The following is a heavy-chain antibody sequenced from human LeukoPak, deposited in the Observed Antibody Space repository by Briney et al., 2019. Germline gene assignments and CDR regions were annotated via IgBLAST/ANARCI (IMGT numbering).Heavy chain of an antibody. Sequence: PSETLSLTCTVSGGSINSSTFYWGWIRQPPGKGLEWIGSMYYSGSTYYNPSLKSRVTISVDTSKNQFSLKLSSVTAADTAVYYCAREGLYWNRFPYYTDWGQGTLVTVSS. CDR3: AREGLYWNRFPYYTD. J-gene: IGHJ4*02. V-gene: IGHV4-39*07. CDR2: MYYSGST. D-gene: IGHD1/OR15-1a*01. CDR1: GGSINSSTFY.